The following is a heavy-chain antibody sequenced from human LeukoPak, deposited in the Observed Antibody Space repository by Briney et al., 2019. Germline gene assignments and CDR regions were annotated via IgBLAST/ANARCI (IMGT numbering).Heavy chain of an antibody. J-gene: IGHJ6*02. CDR1: GGSISSGNW. V-gene: IGHV4-4*02. D-gene: IGHD6-19*01. CDR2: IYHSGST. CDR3: ASSRSSLYGMDV. Sequence: PSETLSLTCAVSGGSISSGNWWSWVRQPPGKGLEWIGEIYHSGSTNYNPSLKSRVTISVDKSKNQFSLKLSSVTAADTAVYYCASSRSSLYGMDVWGQGTTVTVSS.